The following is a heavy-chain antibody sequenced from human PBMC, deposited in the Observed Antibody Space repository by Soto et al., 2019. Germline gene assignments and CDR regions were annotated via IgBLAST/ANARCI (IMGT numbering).Heavy chain of an antibody. D-gene: IGHD2-21*01. CDR3: TRVIPHKWFES. CDR2: ISNDGSDI. Sequence: EVHVVESGGGLVQPGGSLRLSCEASGATYANYWMHWVRQVPGKGLVWVSRISNDGSDITYADSVTGRFTASRANTNNMVLLQMNNLSVEDTAVYYCTRVIPHKWFESWGQGTLVTVSS. J-gene: IGHJ5*01. V-gene: IGHV3-74*01. CDR1: GATYANYW.